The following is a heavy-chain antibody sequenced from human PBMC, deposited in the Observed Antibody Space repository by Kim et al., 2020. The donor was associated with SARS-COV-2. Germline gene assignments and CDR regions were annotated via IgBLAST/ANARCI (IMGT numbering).Heavy chain of an antibody. V-gene: IGHV1-69*13. Sequence: SVKVSCKASGGTFSSYAISWVRQAPGQGLEWMGGIIPIFGTANYAQKFQGRVTSTADESTSTAYMELSSLSSEDTAVYYCAERGCSSTSCYTSEDYYGMDVWGQGTTVTVSS. D-gene: IGHD2-2*02. J-gene: IGHJ6*02. CDR1: GGTFSSYA. CDR2: IIPIFGTA. CDR3: AERGCSSTSCYTSEDYYGMDV.